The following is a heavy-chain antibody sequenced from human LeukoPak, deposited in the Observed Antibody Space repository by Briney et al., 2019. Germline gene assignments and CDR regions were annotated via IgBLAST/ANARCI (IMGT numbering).Heavy chain of an antibody. Sequence: PGGSLRLSCAASGFTFSSYCMSWVRQAPGKGLEWVANIKQDGSEKYYVDSVKGRFTISRDNAKNLLELQINSLRAQDTGVDYCARDHASPFYDYVWGSYRYTHAFDIWGQGTMVTVSS. V-gene: IGHV3-7*01. CDR1: GFTFSSYC. D-gene: IGHD3-16*02. CDR3: ARDHASPFYDYVWGSYRYTHAFDI. J-gene: IGHJ3*02. CDR2: IKQDGSEK.